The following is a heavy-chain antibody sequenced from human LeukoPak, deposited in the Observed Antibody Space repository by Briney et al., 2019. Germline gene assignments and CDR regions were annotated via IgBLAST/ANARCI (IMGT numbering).Heavy chain of an antibody. V-gene: IGHV1-18*01. CDR2: ISAYNGNT. Sequence: ASVKVSCKASGNTFTNNGISWVRQAPGQGLEWMGWISAYNGNTNYAQKFQGRVTMTRDTSISTAYMELSSLTSDDTAVYFCARSAEHCNNGVCFTDYYMDVWGKGTTVTVSS. CDR3: ARSAEHCNNGVCFTDYYMDV. D-gene: IGHD2-8*01. J-gene: IGHJ6*03. CDR1: GNTFTNNG.